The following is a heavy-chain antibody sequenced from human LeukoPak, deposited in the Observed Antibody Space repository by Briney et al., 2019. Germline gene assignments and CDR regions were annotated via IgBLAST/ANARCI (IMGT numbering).Heavy chain of an antibody. D-gene: IGHD3-10*01. V-gene: IGHV3-53*04. J-gene: IGHJ4*02. CDR3: VRAYFYGSGSPEYFVY. Sequence: SGGSLRLSCAASGFIVSSNYMSWVRQAPGKGLEWVSVIYSGGSTYYADSVQDRFTISRHNSKNTLYLQMNSLRADDTAVYYCVRAYFYGSGSPEYFVYWGQGTLVTVSS. CDR2: IYSGGST. CDR1: GFIVSSNY.